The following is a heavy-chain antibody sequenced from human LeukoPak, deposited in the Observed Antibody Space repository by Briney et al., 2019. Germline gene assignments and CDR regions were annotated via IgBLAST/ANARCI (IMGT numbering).Heavy chain of an antibody. Sequence: SGTLSLTCAVSGGSISSSSYYWGWIRQPPGKGLEWIGSIYYSGSTYYNPSLKSRVTISVDTSKNQFSLKLSSVTAADTAVYYCARWTNIVVVVAPHDAFDIWGQGTMVTVSS. J-gene: IGHJ3*02. CDR2: IYYSGST. V-gene: IGHV4-39*07. D-gene: IGHD2-15*01. CDR3: ARWTNIVVVVAPHDAFDI. CDR1: GGSISSSSYY.